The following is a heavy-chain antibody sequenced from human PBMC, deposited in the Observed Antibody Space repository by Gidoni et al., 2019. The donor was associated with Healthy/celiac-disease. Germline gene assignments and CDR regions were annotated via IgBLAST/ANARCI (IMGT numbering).Heavy chain of an antibody. Sequence: QLQLQESGPGLVKPSETLSLTCPVSGGSISSSSYYWGWIRQPPGKGLEWIGSIYYSGSTYYNPSLKSRVTISVDTSKNQFSLKLSSVTAADTAVYYCARRGPTFEYSSSHADYWGQGTLVTVSS. D-gene: IGHD6-6*01. CDR2: IYYSGST. CDR1: GGSISSSSYY. V-gene: IGHV4-39*01. CDR3: ARRGPTFEYSSSHADY. J-gene: IGHJ4*02.